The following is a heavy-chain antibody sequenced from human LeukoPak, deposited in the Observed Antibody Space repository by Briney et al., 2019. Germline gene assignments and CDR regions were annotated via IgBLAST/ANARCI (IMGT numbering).Heavy chain of an antibody. CDR3: AREFRKSHLGWFDP. J-gene: IGHJ5*02. V-gene: IGHV4-59*01. CDR2: IYYSGST. Sequence: SETLSLTCTVSGGSISSYYWSWIRQPPGKGLEWIGYIYYSGSTNYNPSLKSRVTISVDTSKNQFSLKLSSVTAADTAVYYCAREFRKSHLGWFDPWGQGTLVTVSS. CDR1: GGSISSYY.